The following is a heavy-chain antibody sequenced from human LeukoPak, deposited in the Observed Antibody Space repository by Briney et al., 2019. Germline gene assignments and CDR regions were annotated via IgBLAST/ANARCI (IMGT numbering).Heavy chain of an antibody. CDR3: ARADYYDSSGAIDY. Sequence: SETLSLTCTVSGGSISSSSYYWGWIRQPPGKGLEWIGSIYYSGSTYYNPSLKSRVTISVDTSKNQFSLKLSSVTAADTAVYYCARADYYDSSGAIDYWGQGTLVTVSS. J-gene: IGHJ4*02. CDR2: IYYSGST. V-gene: IGHV4-39*07. CDR1: GGSISSSSYY. D-gene: IGHD3-22*01.